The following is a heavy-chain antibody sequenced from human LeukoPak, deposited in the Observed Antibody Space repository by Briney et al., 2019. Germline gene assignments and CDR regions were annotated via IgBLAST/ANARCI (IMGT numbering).Heavy chain of an antibody. D-gene: IGHD6-13*01. J-gene: IGHJ6*02. CDR2: INHSGTT. CDR1: GGSFSGYY. V-gene: IGHV4-34*01. CDR3: ARGYKPGIAAAGTIPSADYYYYGMDV. Sequence: SETLSPTCAVYGGSFSGYYWSWIRQPPGKGLECIGEINHSGTTNYNPSLRSRVTISVDTSKNQFSLKLSSVTAADTAVYYCARGYKPGIAAAGTIPSADYYYYGMDVWGQGTTVTVSS.